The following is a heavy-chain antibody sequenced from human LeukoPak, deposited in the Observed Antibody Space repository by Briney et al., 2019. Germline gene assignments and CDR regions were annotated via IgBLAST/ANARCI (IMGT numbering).Heavy chain of an antibody. D-gene: IGHD1-26*01. CDR2: ISGSGDTT. CDR1: GFIFSNYA. Sequence: PGGSLRLSCATSGFIFSNYAVNWVRQAPGKGLEWVSIISGSGDTTYYADSVKGRSTISRDNSKNTLYLQMNSLRAEDTAVYYCARNSPSGSYVYWGQGTLVTVSS. V-gene: IGHV3-23*01. CDR3: ARNSPSGSYVY. J-gene: IGHJ4*02.